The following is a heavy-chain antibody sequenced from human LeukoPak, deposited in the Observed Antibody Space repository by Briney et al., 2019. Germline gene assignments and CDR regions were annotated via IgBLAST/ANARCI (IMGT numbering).Heavy chain of an antibody. Sequence: PGRSLRLSCAASGFTFSSYGMHWVRQAPGKGLEWVAVISYDGSNKYYADSVKGRFTISRDNSKNTLYLQMNSLRAEDTALYYCAKAISGYSYGFDAFDIWGQGTMVTVSS. CDR3: AKAISGYSYGFDAFDI. CDR1: GFTFSSYG. D-gene: IGHD5-18*01. CDR2: ISYDGSNK. V-gene: IGHV3-30*18. J-gene: IGHJ3*02.